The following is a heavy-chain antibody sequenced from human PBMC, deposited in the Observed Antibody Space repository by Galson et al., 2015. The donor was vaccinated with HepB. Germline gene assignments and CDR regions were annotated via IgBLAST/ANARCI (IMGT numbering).Heavy chain of an antibody. CDR2: INAGNGNT. Sequence: SVKVSCKASGYTFTSYAMHWVRQAPGQRLEWMGWINAGNGNTKYSQKFQGRVTITRDTSASTAYMELSSLRSEDTAVYYCARANLDIVVVPAANVDYWGQGTLVTVSS. D-gene: IGHD2-2*03. CDR3: ARANLDIVVVPAANVDY. CDR1: GYTFTSYA. J-gene: IGHJ4*02. V-gene: IGHV1-3*01.